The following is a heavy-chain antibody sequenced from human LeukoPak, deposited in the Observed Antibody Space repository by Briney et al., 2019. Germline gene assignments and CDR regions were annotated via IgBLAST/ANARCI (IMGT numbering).Heavy chain of an antibody. D-gene: IGHD2-21*02. V-gene: IGHV4-39*07. Sequence: SETLSLTCTVSGGSISSSNYYWGWIRQPPGKGLEWIGSIYYSGSTYYNPSLKSRVTISVDTSRNQFSLKLSSVTAADTAVYYCARGEGHTVVLTAVHFSGFASWGQGTLVTVSS. CDR3: ARGEGHTVVLTAVHFSGFAS. J-gene: IGHJ4*02. CDR1: GGSISSSNYY. CDR2: IYYSGST.